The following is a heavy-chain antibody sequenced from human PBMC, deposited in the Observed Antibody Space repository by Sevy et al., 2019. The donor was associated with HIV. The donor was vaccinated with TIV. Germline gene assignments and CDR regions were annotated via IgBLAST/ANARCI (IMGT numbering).Heavy chain of an antibody. CDR2: ISSSSSYI. CDR3: ATATVIKAGFDY. D-gene: IGHD4-17*01. V-gene: IGHV3-21*01. CDR1: GFTFSSYS. J-gene: IGHJ4*02. Sequence: GGSLRLSCAASGFTFSSYSMNWVRQAPGKGLEWVSSISSSSSYIYYADSVKGRFTISRDIAKNSLYLQMNSLRAEDTAVYYCATATVIKAGFDYWGQGTLVTVSS.